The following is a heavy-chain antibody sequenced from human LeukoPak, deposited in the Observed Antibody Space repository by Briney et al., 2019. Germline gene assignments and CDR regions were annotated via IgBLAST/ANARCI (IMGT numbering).Heavy chain of an antibody. J-gene: IGHJ4*02. CDR1: GGTFSSYA. CDR3: ARESGPISSSWYW. Sequence: SVKVSCKASGGTFSSYAISWVRQAPGQGLEWMGGIIPIFDTANYAQKFQGRVTITADESTSAAYMELSSLRSEDTAVYYCARESGPISSSWYWWGQGTLVTVSS. D-gene: IGHD6-13*01. CDR2: IIPIFDTA. V-gene: IGHV1-69*13.